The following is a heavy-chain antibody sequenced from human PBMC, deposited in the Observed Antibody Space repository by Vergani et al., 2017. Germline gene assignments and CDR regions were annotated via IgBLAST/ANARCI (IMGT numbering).Heavy chain of an antibody. J-gene: IGHJ4*02. V-gene: IGHV4-34*01. CDR2: INHSGST. CDR3: ARALGVAGTDY. D-gene: IGHD6-19*01. CDR1: GGSFSGYY. Sequence: QVQLQQWGAGLLKPSETLSLTCAVYGGSFSGYYWSWIRQPPGKGLEWIGEINHSGSTNYNPSIKSRVTISVDTSKNQFSLELSSVTAADTAVYDCARALGVAGTDYWGQGTLVTVSS.